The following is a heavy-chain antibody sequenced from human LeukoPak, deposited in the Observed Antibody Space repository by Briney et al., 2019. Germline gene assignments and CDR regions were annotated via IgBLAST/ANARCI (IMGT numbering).Heavy chain of an antibody. CDR2: IYYSGST. D-gene: IGHD3-3*01. Sequence: SETLSLTCTVSGGSISSGDYYWSWIRQPPGKGLEWIGYIYYSGSTYYNPSLKSRVTISVDTSKNQFSLKLSSVTAADTAVYYCARDYDSHGNWFDPWGQGTLVTVSS. CDR1: GGSISSGDYY. V-gene: IGHV4-30-4*08. CDR3: ARDYDSHGNWFDP. J-gene: IGHJ5*02.